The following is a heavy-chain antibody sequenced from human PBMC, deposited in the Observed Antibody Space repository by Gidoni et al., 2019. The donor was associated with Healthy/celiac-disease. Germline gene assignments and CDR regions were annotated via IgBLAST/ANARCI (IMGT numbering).Heavy chain of an antibody. D-gene: IGHD3-10*01. CDR1: GGSISSGCYS. J-gene: IGHJ5*02. CDR3: ARGSLWCGDQTRNWFDP. CDR2: IYHSGST. V-gene: IGHV4-30-2*01. Sequence: QLPLQESGSGLVKPSQTLSLTCAVSGGSISSGCYSWSWIRQPPGKGLEWIGYIYHSGSTYDNPYLKSRVTISVDRSKNQFSLKLSSVTAADTAVYYCARGSLWCGDQTRNWFDPWGQGTLVTVSS.